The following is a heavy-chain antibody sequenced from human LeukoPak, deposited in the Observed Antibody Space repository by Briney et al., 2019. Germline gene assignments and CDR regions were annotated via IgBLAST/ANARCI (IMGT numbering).Heavy chain of an antibody. CDR1: GFTFSSYG. CDR2: ISYDGSNK. J-gene: IGHJ6*02. V-gene: IGHV3-30*18. CDR3: AKEVMDLLWFGENYYYGMDV. D-gene: IGHD3-10*01. Sequence: GRSLRLSCAASGFTFSSYGMHWVRQAPGKGLEWVAVISYDGSNKYYADSVKGRFTISRDNSKNTLYLQMNSLRAEDTAVYYCAKEVMDLLWFGENYYYGMDVWGQGTTVTVSS.